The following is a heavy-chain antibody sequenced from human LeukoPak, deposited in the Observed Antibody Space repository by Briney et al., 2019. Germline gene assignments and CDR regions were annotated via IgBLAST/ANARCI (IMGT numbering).Heavy chain of an antibody. J-gene: IGHJ5*02. CDR3: ARVGLMGWFDP. D-gene: IGHD2-8*01. CDR2: INPNSGGT. V-gene: IGHV1-2*02. CDR1: GYTFTGYY. Sequence: ASVKVSCTASGYTFTGYYMHWVRQAPGQGLEWMGWINPNSGGTNYAQKLQGRVTMTTDTSTSTAYMELRSLRSDDTAVYYCARVGLMGWFDPWGQGTLVTVSS.